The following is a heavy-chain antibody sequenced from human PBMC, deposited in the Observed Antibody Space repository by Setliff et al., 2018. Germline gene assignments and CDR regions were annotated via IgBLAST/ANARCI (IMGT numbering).Heavy chain of an antibody. D-gene: IGHD3-10*01. V-gene: IGHV4-38-2*01. J-gene: IGHJ6*02. CDR2: IYYSGST. CDR3: ARLRSYGSGDYYYYYYDMDV. Sequence: SETLSLTCAVSGYSISSGYYWGWIRQHPGKGLEWIGYIYYSGSTYYNPSLKSRVTISVDKSTNQFSLKLSSVTAADTALYYCARLRSYGSGDYYYYYYDMDVWGQGTTVTVSS. CDR1: GYSISSGYY.